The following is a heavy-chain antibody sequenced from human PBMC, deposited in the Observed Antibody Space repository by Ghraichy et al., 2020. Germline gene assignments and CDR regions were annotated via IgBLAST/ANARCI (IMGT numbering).Heavy chain of an antibody. CDR2: INSDGSST. V-gene: IGHV3-74*01. CDR3: ASVQAGPYLEWGYPWGYYYYGMDV. CDR1: GFTFSSYW. Sequence: GALRLSCAASGFTFSSYWMHWVRQAPGKGLVWVSRINSDGSSTSYADSVKGRFTISRDNAKNTLYLQMNSLRAEDTAVYYCASVQAGPYLEWGYPWGYYYYGMDVWGQGTTVTVSS. J-gene: IGHJ6*02. D-gene: IGHD3-3*01.